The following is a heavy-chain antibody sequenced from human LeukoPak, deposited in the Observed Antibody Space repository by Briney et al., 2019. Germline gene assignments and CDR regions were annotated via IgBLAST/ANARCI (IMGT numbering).Heavy chain of an antibody. CDR2: IYYSGST. J-gene: IGHJ6*02. CDR1: GVSISSYY. CDR3: ARYGSGSSYYGMDV. D-gene: IGHD3-10*01. V-gene: IGHV4-59*01. Sequence: SETLSLTCTVSGVSISSYYWSWIRQPPGKGLEWIGYIYYSGSTNYNPSLKSRVTISVDTPKNQFSLKLSSVTAADTAVYYCARYGSGSSYYGMDVWGQGTTVTVSS.